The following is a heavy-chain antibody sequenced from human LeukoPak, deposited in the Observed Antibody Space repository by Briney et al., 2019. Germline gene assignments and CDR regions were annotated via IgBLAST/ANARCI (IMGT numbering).Heavy chain of an antibody. CDR2: ISAYNGNT. D-gene: IGHD2-2*01. CDR1: GYTFTSYG. Sequence: ASVKVSCKASGYTFTSYGISWVRQAPGQGLGWMGWISAYNGNTNHAQKLQGRVTMTTDTSTSTAYMELRSLRSDDTAVHYCARAANIVVVPAANYYYYGMDVWGQGTTVTVSS. CDR3: ARAANIVVVPAANYYYYGMDV. V-gene: IGHV1-18*01. J-gene: IGHJ6*02.